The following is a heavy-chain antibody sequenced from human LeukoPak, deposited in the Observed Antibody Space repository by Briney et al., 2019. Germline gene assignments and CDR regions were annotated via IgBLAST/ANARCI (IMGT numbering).Heavy chain of an antibody. D-gene: IGHD3-22*01. Sequence: GGSLRLSCAASGLPFRSYWMSWVRRAPGKGLEGVANIKQDGSERNYVESVKGRFTISRDNAKNSLYLQMNSLRAEDTAVYYCARAALTYYYGSSAYGWGQGTLVTVSS. CDR2: IKQDGSER. J-gene: IGHJ4*02. CDR1: GLPFRSYW. CDR3: ARAALTYYYGSSAYG. V-gene: IGHV3-7*02.